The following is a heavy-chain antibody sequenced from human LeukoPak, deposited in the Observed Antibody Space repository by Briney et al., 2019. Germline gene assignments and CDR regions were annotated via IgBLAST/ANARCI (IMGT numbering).Heavy chain of an antibody. CDR2: ISSSSSYI. J-gene: IGHJ3*02. CDR1: GFPFSSYA. D-gene: IGHD1-26*01. CDR3: ATTLVGVGFFDI. V-gene: IGHV3-21*01. Sequence: GGSLRLSCAASGFPFSSYAMNWVRQAPGKGLEWVSSISSSSSYIYYAGSVKGRFTISRDNAKNSLYLQMNSLRAEDTAVYYCATTLVGVGFFDIWGQGTMVTVSS.